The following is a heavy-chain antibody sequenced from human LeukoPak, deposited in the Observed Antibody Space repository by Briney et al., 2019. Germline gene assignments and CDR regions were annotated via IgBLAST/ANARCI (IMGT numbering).Heavy chain of an antibody. CDR2: IYTSGST. V-gene: IGHV4-61*02. J-gene: IGHJ4*02. Sequence: SQTLSLTCTVSGGSISSGSYYWSWIRQPAGKGLEWIGRIYTSGSTNYNPSLKSRVTMSVDTSKNQFSLKLSSVTAADTALYYYARLYCSGGSCYSDYWGQGTLVTVSS. CDR1: GGSISSGSYY. CDR3: ARLYCSGGSCYSDY. D-gene: IGHD2-15*01.